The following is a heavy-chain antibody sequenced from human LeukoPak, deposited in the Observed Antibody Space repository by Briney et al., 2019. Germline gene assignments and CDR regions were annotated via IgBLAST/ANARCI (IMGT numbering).Heavy chain of an antibody. Sequence: GGSLRLSCAASGFTFSSYGIHWVRQAPGKGLEWVAFIRYDGSNKYYADPVKGRFTISRDNSKNTLYLQMNSLRAEDTAVYYCARRAGAYSHPYDYWGQGTLVTVSS. CDR2: IRYDGSNK. CDR1: GFTFSSYG. J-gene: IGHJ4*02. D-gene: IGHD4/OR15-4a*01. V-gene: IGHV3-30*02. CDR3: ARRAGAYSHPYDY.